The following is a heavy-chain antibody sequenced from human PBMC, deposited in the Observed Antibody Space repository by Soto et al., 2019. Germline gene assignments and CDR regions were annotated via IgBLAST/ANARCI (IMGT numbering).Heavy chain of an antibody. J-gene: IGHJ3*02. CDR1: GYNFTNCA. Sequence: QVQLLQSAAELKMPGASLNLSCKTSGYNFTNCAVHWLRQAPGQRLEWLGWIKGGTGNTRFSERCQGRVTLTRDTSASTVYMERTGLKSEDTAIYYCARGAGRSPVTRAFDIWGQGTVVTVSS. D-gene: IGHD4-17*01. CDR3: ARGAGRSPVTRAFDI. V-gene: IGHV1-3*01. CDR2: IKGGTGNT.